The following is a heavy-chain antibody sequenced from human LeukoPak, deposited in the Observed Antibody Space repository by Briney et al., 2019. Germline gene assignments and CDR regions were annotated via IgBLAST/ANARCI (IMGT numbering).Heavy chain of an antibody. CDR1: GYTFTSYD. D-gene: IGHD6-6*01. Sequence: ASVKVSCKASGYTFTSYDINWVRQATGQGLEWMGWMNPNSGNTGYAQKFQGRVTMTRNTSISTAYMELSSLRSEDTAVYYCATLSPHGIAAPDYWGQGTLVTVSS. V-gene: IGHV1-8*01. J-gene: IGHJ4*02. CDR3: ATLSPHGIAAPDY. CDR2: MNPNSGNT.